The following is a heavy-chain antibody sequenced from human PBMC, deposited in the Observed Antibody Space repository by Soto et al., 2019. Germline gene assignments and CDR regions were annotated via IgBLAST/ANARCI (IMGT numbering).Heavy chain of an antibody. CDR2: VFHTGST. CDR3: ARAYEFWSGYYLDY. D-gene: IGHD3-3*01. CDR1: GGSISSGAYY. J-gene: IGHJ4*02. V-gene: IGHV4-31*03. Sequence: QVQLQESGPGLVKPSQTLSLICTVSGGSISSGAYYWSWIRQHPGKGLEWIGYVFHTGSTYYNPSLKSRVTMSVDTSRSQFSLKLSSVTAADTAVYYCARAYEFWSGYYLDYWGQGTLITVSS.